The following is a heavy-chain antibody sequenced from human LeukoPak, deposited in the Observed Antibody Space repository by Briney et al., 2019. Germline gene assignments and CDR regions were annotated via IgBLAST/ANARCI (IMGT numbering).Heavy chain of an antibody. CDR1: GYTFTGYY. CDR2: INPNSGGT. D-gene: IGHD3-16*02. V-gene: IGHV1-2*02. Sequence: ASVKVSCKASGYTFTGYYMHWVRQAPGQGLEWMGWINPNSGGTNYAQKFQGRVTMTRDTSISTAYMELSRLRSDDTAVYYCARAKPLYYDYVWGSYRYPYPFGYWGQGTLVTVSS. J-gene: IGHJ4*02. CDR3: ARAKPLYYDYVWGSYRYPYPFGY.